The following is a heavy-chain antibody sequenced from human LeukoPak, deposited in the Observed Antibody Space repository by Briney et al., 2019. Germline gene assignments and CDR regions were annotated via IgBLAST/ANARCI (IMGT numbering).Heavy chain of an antibody. Sequence: GGSLRLSCAASGFTFSSYSMHWVRQAPGKGLEYVSGISSNGGSTWYAGSVKGRFTISRDNSKNTVYLQLGSLRIEDTAVYHCARMTLYGSGTVHWGQGILVTVSS. D-gene: IGHD3-10*01. J-gene: IGHJ4*02. CDR3: ARMTLYGSGTVH. CDR1: GFTFSSYS. V-gene: IGHV3-64*02. CDR2: ISSNGGST.